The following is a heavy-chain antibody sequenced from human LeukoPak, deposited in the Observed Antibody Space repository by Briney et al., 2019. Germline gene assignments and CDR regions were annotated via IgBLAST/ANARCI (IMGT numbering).Heavy chain of an antibody. Sequence: SETLSLTCTVSGGSISSYYWSWIRQPPGKGLEWIGYIYYSGSTNYNPSLKSRVTISVDTSKNQFSLKLSSVTAADTAVYYCAKDPARYSSSWYQDYWGQRTLVTVSS. CDR1: GGSISSYY. V-gene: IGHV4-59*01. D-gene: IGHD6-13*01. CDR2: IYYSGST. CDR3: AKDPARYSSSWYQDY. J-gene: IGHJ4*02.